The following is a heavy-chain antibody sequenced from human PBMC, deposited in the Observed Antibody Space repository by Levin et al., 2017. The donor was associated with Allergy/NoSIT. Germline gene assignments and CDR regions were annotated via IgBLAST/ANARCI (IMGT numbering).Heavy chain of an antibody. V-gene: IGHV3-30*18. J-gene: IGHJ4*02. CDR1: GFTFRNYG. D-gene: IGHD4-17*01. Sequence: PGGSLRLSCAASGFTFRNYGMHWVRQAPGKGLEWLAVISNDGGNEHYADSVKGRFIISRDNSKNTLFLQMTNLRPADSTLYYCVKDRTAFGDYYFDSWGQGTLVTVSS. CDR3: VKDRTAFGDYYFDS. CDR2: ISNDGGNE.